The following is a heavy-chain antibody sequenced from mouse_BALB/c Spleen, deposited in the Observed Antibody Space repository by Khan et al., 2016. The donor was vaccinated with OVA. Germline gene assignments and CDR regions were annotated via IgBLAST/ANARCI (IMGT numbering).Heavy chain of an antibody. CDR2: IDPENGNT. J-gene: IGHJ3*01. Sequence: IQLVQSGAELVRPGALVKLSCKASGFNIKDYYMHWVKQRPEQGLVWIGRIDPENGNTIYDPKFQGKARITSDTSSNTAYLQLSSLTSEDTAVYYCARDGYSPWFAYWGQGTLVTVSA. D-gene: IGHD2-3*01. V-gene: IGHV14-1*02. CDR3: ARDGYSPWFAY. CDR1: GFNIKDYY.